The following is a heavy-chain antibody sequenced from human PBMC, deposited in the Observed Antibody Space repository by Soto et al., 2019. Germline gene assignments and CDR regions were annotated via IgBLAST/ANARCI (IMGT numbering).Heavy chain of an antibody. V-gene: IGHV4-39*01. CDR1: GGSMTRRNHY. Sequence: PSETLSLTCTVAGGSMTRRNHYWGWVRQPPGMGLEWVASIHHTGSTYYNPSLRARIRMSIDTSKNRFSLNLTAVTATDTATYFCSTYSYDDHNSGYYDVWGQGTLVTVS. CDR2: IHHTGST. D-gene: IGHD1-26*01. J-gene: IGHJ4*02. CDR3: STYSYDDHNSGYYDV.